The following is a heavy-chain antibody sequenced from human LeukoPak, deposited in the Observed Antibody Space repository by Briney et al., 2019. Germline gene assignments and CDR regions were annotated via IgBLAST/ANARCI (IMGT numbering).Heavy chain of an antibody. CDR3: ARGSSSGYYLAFDY. CDR2: IYSGDST. V-gene: IGHV3-66*01. Sequence: GGSLRLSCAASGFTFDDYGMSWVRQAPGKGLEWVSVIYSGDSTYYADSVKGRFTISRDNSKNTMYLQMNSLRAEDTAVYYCARGSSSGYYLAFDYWGQGTLVTVSS. D-gene: IGHD3-22*01. J-gene: IGHJ4*02. CDR1: GFTFDDYG.